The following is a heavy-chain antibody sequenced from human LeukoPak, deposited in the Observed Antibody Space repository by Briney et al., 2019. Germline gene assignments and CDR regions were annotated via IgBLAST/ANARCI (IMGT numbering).Heavy chain of an antibody. D-gene: IGHD2-8*01. Sequence: ASVKVSCKASGYTFTGYYMHWVRQAPGQGLEWMGWINPNSGGTNYAQKFQGSVTMTRDTSISTAYMELSRLRSDDTAVYYCARVSCTNGVCPYDYWGQGTLVTVSS. CDR2: INPNSGGT. J-gene: IGHJ4*02. CDR1: GYTFTGYY. CDR3: ARVSCTNGVCPYDY. V-gene: IGHV1-2*02.